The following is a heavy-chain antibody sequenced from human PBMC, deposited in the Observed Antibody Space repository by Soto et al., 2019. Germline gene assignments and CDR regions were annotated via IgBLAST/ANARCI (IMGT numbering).Heavy chain of an antibody. V-gene: IGHV3-33*01. D-gene: IGHD5-12*01. CDR1: GFTFSRYV. J-gene: IGHJ6*03. Sequence: QVQLVESGGGVVQPGRSLRLSCAASGFTFSRYVMHWVRQAPGKGLEWVAVIWYDGSNKYYADSVKGRFTISRDNSKNTLYLQMNSLRAEDTAVYYCARDRNVDIVATRRRPYYIDVWGKGTTVTVSS. CDR3: ARDRNVDIVATRRRPYYIDV. CDR2: IWYDGSNK.